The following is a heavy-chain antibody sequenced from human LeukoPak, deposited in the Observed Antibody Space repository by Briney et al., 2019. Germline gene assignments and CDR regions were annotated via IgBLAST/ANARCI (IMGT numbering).Heavy chain of an antibody. J-gene: IGHJ4*02. D-gene: IGHD6-13*01. CDR3: ARLQPSSPRHPFDY. CDR2: IYSGGST. CDR1: GFTVSSNY. Sequence: RGSLRLSCAASGFTVSSNYMSWVRQAPGRGLEWVSVIYSGGSTYYADSVKGRFTISRHNSKNTLYLQMNSLRAEDTAVYYCARLQPSSPRHPFDYWGQGTLVTVSS. V-gene: IGHV3-53*04.